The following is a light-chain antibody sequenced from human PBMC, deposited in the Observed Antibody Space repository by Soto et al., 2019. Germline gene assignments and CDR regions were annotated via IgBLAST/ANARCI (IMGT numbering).Light chain of an antibody. CDR1: SSDVGGYNH. CDR2: EVT. J-gene: IGLJ1*01. CDR3: SSYASSSSYV. Sequence: QSVLAQPASVSASPGQSITISCTGTSSDVGGYNHVSWYQIHPGKAPKLIIYEVTSRPSGVSYRFSGSKSGNSASLTISGLQAEDEADYYCSSYASSSSYVFGGGTKV. V-gene: IGLV2-14*01.